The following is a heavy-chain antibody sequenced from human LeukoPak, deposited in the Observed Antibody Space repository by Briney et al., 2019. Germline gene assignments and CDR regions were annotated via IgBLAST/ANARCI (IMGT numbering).Heavy chain of an antibody. J-gene: IGHJ4*02. CDR3: AKAEDSSGYYYYLFDY. D-gene: IGHD3-22*01. V-gene: IGHV3-23*01. CDR2: ISGSGSST. Sequence: GGSLRLSCAASEFTFSSYSMNWVRQAPGKGLEWVSTISGSGSSTYYADSVKGRFTISRDISKNTLYLQMDSLRAEDTAVYYCAKAEDSSGYYYYLFDYWGQGTLVTVSS. CDR1: EFTFSSYS.